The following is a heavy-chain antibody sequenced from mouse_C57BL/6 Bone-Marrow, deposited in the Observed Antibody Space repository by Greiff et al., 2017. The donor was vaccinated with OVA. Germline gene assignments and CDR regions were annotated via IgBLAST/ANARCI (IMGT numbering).Heavy chain of an antibody. CDR2: LDPENGDT. CDR3: TTSPNYYGSRFAY. Sequence: EVQLQQSGAELVRPGASVKLSCTASGFNIKDDYMHWVKQRPEQGLEWIGWLDPENGDTEYASKFQGKATITADTSSNTAYLQLSSLTSEDTAVYYCTTSPNYYGSRFAYWGQGTLVTVSA. CDR1: GFNIKDDY. D-gene: IGHD1-1*01. J-gene: IGHJ3*01. V-gene: IGHV14-4*01.